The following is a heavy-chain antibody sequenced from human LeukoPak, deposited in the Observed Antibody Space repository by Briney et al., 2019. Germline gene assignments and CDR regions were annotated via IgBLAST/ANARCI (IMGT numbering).Heavy chain of an antibody. D-gene: IGHD3-16*01. CDR3: ARDGVSSVDFDY. CDR2: INYDGTDT. Sequence: GGSLRLSCAASGFTFSTYWMHWVRQAPGKGLGWVARINYDGTDTVYADSVKGRFIISRDNAKNTLYLQMNSLRADDTAVYYCARDGVSSVDFDYWGQGTLVTVSS. J-gene: IGHJ4*02. CDR1: GFTFSTYW. V-gene: IGHV3-74*01.